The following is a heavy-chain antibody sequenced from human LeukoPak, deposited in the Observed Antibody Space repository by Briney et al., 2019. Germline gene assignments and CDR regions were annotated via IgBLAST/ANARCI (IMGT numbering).Heavy chain of an antibody. J-gene: IGHJ4*02. D-gene: IGHD5-18*01. V-gene: IGHV4-59*08. CDR3: ARNRGYSYGYPFDY. CDR1: GGSISSYY. Sequence: PSETLSLTCTVSGGSISSYYWSWIRQPPGKGLEWIGYIYYSGSTNYNPSLKNRVTISVDTSKNQFSLKLSSVTAADTAVYYCARNRGYSYGYPFDYWGQGTLVTVSS. CDR2: IYYSGST.